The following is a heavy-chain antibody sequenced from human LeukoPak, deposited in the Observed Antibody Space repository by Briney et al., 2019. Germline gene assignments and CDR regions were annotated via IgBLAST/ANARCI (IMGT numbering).Heavy chain of an antibody. J-gene: IGHJ4*02. D-gene: IGHD3-22*01. CDR2: IYSGGST. Sequence: GGSLRLSCAASRFTVSSNYMTWVRQAAGKGLEWVSVIYSGGSTYYADSVKGRFTISRDNAKNSLYLQMNSLRAEDTAVYYCARDIYYYDSSGYYFPGGSDYWGQGTLVTVSS. CDR1: RFTVSSNY. CDR3: ARDIYYYDSSGYYFPGGSDY. V-gene: IGHV3-66*01.